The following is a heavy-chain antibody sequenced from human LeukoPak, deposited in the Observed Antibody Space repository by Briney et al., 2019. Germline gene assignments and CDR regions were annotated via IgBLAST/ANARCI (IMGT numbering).Heavy chain of an antibody. V-gene: IGHV3-21*01. CDR1: GFTFSSYS. CDR3: ASKYYYDSSGYPTDDDAFDI. J-gene: IGHJ3*02. CDR2: ISSSSSYI. D-gene: IGHD3-22*01. Sequence: GGSLRLSCAASGFTFSSYSMNWVRQAPGKGLEWVSSISSSSSYIYYADSVKGRFTISRDNAKNSLYLQMNSLRAEDTAVYYCASKYYYDSSGYPTDDDAFDIWGQGTMVTVSS.